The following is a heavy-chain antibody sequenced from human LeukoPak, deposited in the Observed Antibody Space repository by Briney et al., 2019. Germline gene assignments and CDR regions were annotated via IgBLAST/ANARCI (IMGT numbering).Heavy chain of an antibody. V-gene: IGHV3-21*04. CDR3: ATRYYDILTGYVYDAFDI. Sequence: GGSLRLSCAASGFAFSSYSMNWVRQAPGKGLEWVSSISSSSSYIYYADSVKGRFTISRDNAKNSLYLQMNSLRAEDMAVYYCATRYYDILTGYVYDAFDIWGQGTMVTVSS. CDR1: GFAFSSYS. CDR2: ISSSSSYI. D-gene: IGHD3-9*01. J-gene: IGHJ3*02.